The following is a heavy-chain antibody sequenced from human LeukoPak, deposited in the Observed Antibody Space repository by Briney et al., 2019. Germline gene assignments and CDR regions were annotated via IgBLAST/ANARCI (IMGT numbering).Heavy chain of an antibody. Sequence: PSQTLSLTCTVSGGSISSGGYYWSWIRQTPGKGLEWIGSIHHSRNSDYNPSLKSRATISMDTSKNQFSLILTSVTAADTAMYYCARDLKWIGEFGYWGQGSLVTVSS. CDR2: IHHSRNS. CDR1: GGSISSGGYY. CDR3: ARDLKWIGEFGY. J-gene: IGHJ4*02. D-gene: IGHD3-10*01. V-gene: IGHV4-39*07.